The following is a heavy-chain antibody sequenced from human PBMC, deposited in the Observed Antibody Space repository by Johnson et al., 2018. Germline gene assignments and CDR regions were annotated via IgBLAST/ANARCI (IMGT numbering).Heavy chain of an antibody. D-gene: IGHD2-8*01. Sequence: VQLQESGGGLVQPGGSLRLSCAASGFTFSSYAMSWVRQAPGKGLEWVSAISGSGGSTYYADSVKGRFTISRDNSKNPLYLQMNSPRAEDTAVYYCATINRGLMVYAIGYYGMDVWGQGTTVTVSS. CDR3: ATINRGLMVYAIGYYGMDV. CDR2: ISGSGGST. J-gene: IGHJ6*02. CDR1: GFTFSSYA. V-gene: IGHV3-23*01.